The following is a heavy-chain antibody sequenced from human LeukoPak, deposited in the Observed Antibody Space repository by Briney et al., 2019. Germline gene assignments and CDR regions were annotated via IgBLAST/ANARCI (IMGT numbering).Heavy chain of an antibody. CDR2: INPNSGGT. CDR3: AREALGDGYNQFDY. CDR1: GYTFTGYY. D-gene: IGHD5-24*01. Sequence: ASVKVSCKASGYTFTGYYMHWVRQAPGQGLEWMGWINPNSGGTNYAQKFQGRVTMTRDTSISTAYMELSRLRSDDTAVYYCAREALGDGYNQFDYWGQGTLVTVSS. V-gene: IGHV1-2*02. J-gene: IGHJ4*02.